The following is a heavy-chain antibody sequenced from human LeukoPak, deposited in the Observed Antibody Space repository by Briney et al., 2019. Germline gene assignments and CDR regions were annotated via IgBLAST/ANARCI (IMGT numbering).Heavy chain of an antibody. J-gene: IGHJ4*02. CDR3: AREAYYSNYASDY. CDR2: IYSGGST. D-gene: IGHD4-11*01. CDR1: GLTVSSNY. Sequence: GSLRLSCAASGLTVSSNYMSWVRQAPGKGLEWVSVIYSGGSTYYADSVKGRFTISRDNSKNTLYLQMNSLRAEDTAVYYCAREAYYSNYASDYWGQGTLVTVSS. V-gene: IGHV3-66*02.